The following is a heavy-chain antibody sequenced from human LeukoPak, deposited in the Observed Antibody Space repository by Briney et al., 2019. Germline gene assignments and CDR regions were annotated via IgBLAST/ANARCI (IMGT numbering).Heavy chain of an antibody. CDR2: IYCSGST. CDR1: GGSISSGGYY. J-gene: IGHJ3*02. D-gene: IGHD6-6*01. CDR3: ASLVAARDAFDI. Sequence: SQTLSLTCTVSGGSISSGGYYWSWIRQPPGKGLEWIGYIYCSGSTYYNPSLKSRVTISVDTSKNQFSLKLSSVTAADTAVYYCASLVAARDAFDIWGQGTMVTVSS. V-gene: IGHV4-30-4*08.